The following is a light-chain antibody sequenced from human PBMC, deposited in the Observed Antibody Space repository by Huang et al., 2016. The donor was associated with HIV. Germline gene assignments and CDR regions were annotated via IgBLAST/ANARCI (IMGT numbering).Light chain of an antibody. CDR2: AAS. CDR1: QSISSY. V-gene: IGKV1-39*01. J-gene: IGKJ3*01. Sequence: DIQMTQSPSSLSASVGDRVTITCRASQSISSYLNWYQQKLGKAPKLLIYAASRLQSGVPSRFSGSGSGTDFTLTISSLQPEDFATYYCQQSYSTPFTFGPRTKVDIK. CDR3: QQSYSTPFT.